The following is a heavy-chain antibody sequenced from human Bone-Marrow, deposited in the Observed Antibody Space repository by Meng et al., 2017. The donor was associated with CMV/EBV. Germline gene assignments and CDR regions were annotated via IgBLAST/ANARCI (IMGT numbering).Heavy chain of an antibody. J-gene: IGHJ6*02. Sequence: GSLRLSCAVYGGSFGGYYWSWIRQPPGKGLEWIGEINHSGSTNYNPSLKSRVTISVDTSKNQFSLKLSSVTAADTAVYYCARDSSSRISNYYYGMDVWGQGTTVTVSS. D-gene: IGHD6-6*01. CDR3: ARDSSSRISNYYYGMDV. CDR2: INHSGST. V-gene: IGHV4-34*01. CDR1: GGSFGGYY.